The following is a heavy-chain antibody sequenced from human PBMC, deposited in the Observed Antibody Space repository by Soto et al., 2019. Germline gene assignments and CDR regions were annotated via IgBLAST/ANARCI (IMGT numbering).Heavy chain of an antibody. CDR2: ISAYNGNT. V-gene: IGHV1-18*01. J-gene: IGHJ4*02. CDR3: ARDWDGSGLRFDY. CDR1: GDSFTSYG. Sequence: ASVKLSCKACGDSFTSYGISWVRQAPGQGLEWMGWISAYNGNTNYAQKLQGRVTMTTDTSTSTAYMELRSLRSDDTAVYYCARDWDGSGLRFDYWGQGTLVTVSS. D-gene: IGHD3-10*01.